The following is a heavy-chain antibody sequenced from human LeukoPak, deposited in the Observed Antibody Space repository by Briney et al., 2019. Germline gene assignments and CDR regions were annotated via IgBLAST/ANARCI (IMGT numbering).Heavy chain of an antibody. V-gene: IGHV3-23*01. CDR2: ISASGGGT. J-gene: IGHJ4*02. CDR1: GFIFTSYD. CDR3: AKDPGRVVVVVAANYFDY. Sequence: GGSLRLSCAASGFIFTSYDMSWVRQAPGKGLEWVSAISASGGGTHYADSVKGRFTISRDNSKNTLYLQMNSLRAEDTALYYCAKDPGRVVVVVAANYFDYWGQGTLVTVSS. D-gene: IGHD2-15*01.